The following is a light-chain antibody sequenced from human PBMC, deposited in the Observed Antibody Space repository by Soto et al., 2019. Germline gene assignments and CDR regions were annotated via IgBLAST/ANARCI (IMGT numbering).Light chain of an antibody. Sequence: QSVLTQPASVSGSPGQSITISCTGTSSDVGNYIYVSWYQQYPGKAPKLMIYEVTNRPSGVSNRFSGSKSGNTASLTISGLQAEYEADYYCSSSSSSSTLIIVGTGTKV. CDR2: EVT. CDR3: SSSSSSSTLII. V-gene: IGLV2-14*01. CDR1: SSDVGNYIY. J-gene: IGLJ1*01.